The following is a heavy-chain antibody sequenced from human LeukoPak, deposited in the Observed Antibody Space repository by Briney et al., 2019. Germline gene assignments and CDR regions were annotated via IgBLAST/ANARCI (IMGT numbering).Heavy chain of an antibody. D-gene: IGHD2-15*01. CDR1: GFTFSSYS. V-gene: IGHV3-21*01. CDR2: ISSSSSYI. J-gene: IGHJ4*02. CDR3: ARDYDFYCSGGGCYSTRLSDY. Sequence: GGSLRLSCAASGFTFSSYSMNWVRQAPGKGLEWVSSISSSSSYIHYADSVKGRFTISRDNAKNSLYLQMNSLRAEDTAVYYCARDYDFYCSGGGCYSTRLSDYWGQGTLVTVSS.